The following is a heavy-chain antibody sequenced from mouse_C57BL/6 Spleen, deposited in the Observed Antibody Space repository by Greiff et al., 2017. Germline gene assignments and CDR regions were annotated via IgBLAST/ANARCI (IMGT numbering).Heavy chain of an antibody. D-gene: IGHD3-2*02. Sequence: QVQLQQPGAELVRPGTSVKLSCKASGYTFTSYWMHWVKQRPGQGLEWIGVIDPSDSYTNYNQKFKGKDTLTVDTSSSTAYMQLSSLTSEDSAVYYCARPSSGSWFAYWGQGTLVTVSA. CDR3: ARPSSGSWFAY. V-gene: IGHV1-59*01. CDR1: GYTFTSYW. J-gene: IGHJ3*01. CDR2: IDPSDSYT.